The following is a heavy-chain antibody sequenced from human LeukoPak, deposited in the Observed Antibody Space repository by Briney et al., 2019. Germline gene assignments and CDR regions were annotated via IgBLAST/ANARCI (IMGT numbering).Heavy chain of an antibody. Sequence: GGSLRLSCAASGFTFSNYGMHWVRQAPGEGLEWVAVISYDGINKYYAVSVKGRFTISRDNSKNTLYLQMNSLRPEDTAVYYCAKGGTSYGDYELDYWGQGTLVTVSS. J-gene: IGHJ4*02. CDR1: GFTFSNYG. CDR2: ISYDGINK. D-gene: IGHD4-17*01. CDR3: AKGGTSYGDYELDY. V-gene: IGHV3-30*18.